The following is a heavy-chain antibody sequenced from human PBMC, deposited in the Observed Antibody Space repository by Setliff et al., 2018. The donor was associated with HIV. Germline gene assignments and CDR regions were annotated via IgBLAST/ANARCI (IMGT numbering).Heavy chain of an antibody. V-gene: IGHV4-39*02. CDR1: GASLSGSGFY. J-gene: IGHJ3*02. CDR3: AREVDNPRDAFDI. Sequence: SETLSLTCNVSGASLSGSGFYWGWLRQPPGKGLQWIGSIYYTGSTYYNLSLTSRVTISIDTSKNLFFLTVRSVTAADTALYYCAREVDNPRDAFDIWAQGTMVTVSS. CDR2: IYYTGST.